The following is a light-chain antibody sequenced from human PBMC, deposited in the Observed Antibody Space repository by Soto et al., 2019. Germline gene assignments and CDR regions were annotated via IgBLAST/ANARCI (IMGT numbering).Light chain of an antibody. CDR3: QQYNNWPYT. V-gene: IGKV3-15*01. Sequence: IVLTQSPAPLSVSPGERATLSCRAGQSVNNNLAWYQQKPGQAPRLLIYGASTRAADIPARFSGDGSGTEFTLTISSLQSEDCAVYFCQQYNNWPYTFDQGTKLEI. CDR1: QSVNNN. J-gene: IGKJ2*01. CDR2: GAS.